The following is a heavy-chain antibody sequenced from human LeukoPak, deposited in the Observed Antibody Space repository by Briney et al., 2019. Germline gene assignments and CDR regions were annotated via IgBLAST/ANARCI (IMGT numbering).Heavy chain of an antibody. D-gene: IGHD3-3*01. Sequence: SETLSLTCTVSGGSISSYYWSWIRQPPGKGLEWIGYIYYSGSINYNPSLKSRVTISVDTSKNQFSLKLSSVTAADTAVYYCARGRPDYDFWRGYDARVDYWGQGTLVTVSS. J-gene: IGHJ4*02. CDR2: IYYSGSI. CDR1: GGSISSYY. CDR3: ARGRPDYDFWRGYDARVDY. V-gene: IGHV4-59*08.